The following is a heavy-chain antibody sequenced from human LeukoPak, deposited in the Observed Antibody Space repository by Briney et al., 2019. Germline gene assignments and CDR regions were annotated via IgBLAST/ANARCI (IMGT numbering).Heavy chain of an antibody. CDR3: TRKRYCSSTSCFPFDP. CDR2: INPNSGGT. J-gene: IGHJ5*02. Sequence: ASVKVSCKASGYTFTSYYMHWVRQAPGQGLEWMGWINPNSGGTNYAQKFQGKVTMTRDTSISTAYMELSRLRSDDTAVYYCTRKRYCSSTSCFPFDPWGQGTLVTVSS. V-gene: IGHV1-2*02. D-gene: IGHD2-2*01. CDR1: GYTFTSYY.